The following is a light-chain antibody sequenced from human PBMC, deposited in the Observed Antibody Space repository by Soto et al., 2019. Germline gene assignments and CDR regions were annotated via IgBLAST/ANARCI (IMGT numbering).Light chain of an antibody. CDR2: SAT. Sequence: EREKSQSPSTLSLSPKEIATLSCRAGQSFGSNYLAWYQKKPGQAPKLLIYSATRRATGVPDRFSGSGSGTEFTLTISSLQPEDCATDYCEQYANYPRTFGEGTKVDVK. CDR1: QSFGSNY. CDR3: EQYANYPRT. J-gene: IGKJ2*02. V-gene: IGKV3-20*01.